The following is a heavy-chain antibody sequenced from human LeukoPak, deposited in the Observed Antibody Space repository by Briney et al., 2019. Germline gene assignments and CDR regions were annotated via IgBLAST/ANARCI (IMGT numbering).Heavy chain of an antibody. D-gene: IGHD2-2*01. CDR2: INPNSVGT. J-gene: IGHJ5*02. CDR1: GYTFTGYY. CDR3: ARGGDCSSTSCYGHWFDP. Sequence: ASVKVSCKASGYTFTGYYMHWVRQAPGQGLEWMGWINPNSVGTNYAQKFQGRVTMTRDTSISTAYMELSRLRSDDTAVYYCARGGDCSSTSCYGHWFDPWGQGTLVTVSS. V-gene: IGHV1-2*02.